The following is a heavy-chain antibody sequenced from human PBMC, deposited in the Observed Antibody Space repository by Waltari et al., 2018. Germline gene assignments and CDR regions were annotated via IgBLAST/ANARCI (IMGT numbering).Heavy chain of an antibody. CDR2: INSDGSNT. Sequence: EVQLVESGGNLVQPGGSLRLACAASGFTFTSHWMHWVRQAPGKGLGWVSRINSDGSNTRYADSVKGRFTISRDNAKNTLYLEMNSLRAEDTAVYFCAGGPQSGASSAWYGWFDPWGQGTLVTVSS. CDR3: AGGPQSGASSAWYGWFDP. CDR1: GFTFTSHW. V-gene: IGHV3-74*01. D-gene: IGHD6-13*01. J-gene: IGHJ5*02.